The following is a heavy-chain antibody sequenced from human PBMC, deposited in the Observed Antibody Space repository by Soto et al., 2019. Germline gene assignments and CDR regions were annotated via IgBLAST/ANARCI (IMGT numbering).Heavy chain of an antibody. V-gene: IGHV4-39*01. CDR1: GGSISSSSYY. Sequence: QLQLQESGPGLVKPSETLSLTCTVSGGSISSSSYYWGWIRQPPGKGLEWIGRIYYSGSTYYNPSLKRRATISVDTSKNQFSLKLSAVTAADTAVYYCARLGCSGGSCYSFDFWGQGTLVTVSS. CDR2: IYYSGST. D-gene: IGHD2-15*01. J-gene: IGHJ4*02. CDR3: ARLGCSGGSCYSFDF.